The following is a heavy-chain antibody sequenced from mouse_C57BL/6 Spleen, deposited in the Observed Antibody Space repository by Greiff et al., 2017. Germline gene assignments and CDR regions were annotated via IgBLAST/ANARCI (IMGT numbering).Heavy chain of an antibody. CDR1: GFTFSDYG. J-gene: IGHJ4*01. CDR3: ASYYYGSSPYAMDY. CDR2: ISSGSSTI. V-gene: IGHV5-17*01. D-gene: IGHD1-1*01. Sequence: VQLKESGGGLVKPGGSLKLSCAASGFTFSDYGMHWVRQAPEKGLEWVAYISSGSSTIYYADTVKGRFTISRDNAKNTLFLQMTSLRSEDTAMYYCASYYYGSSPYAMDYWGQGTSVTVSS.